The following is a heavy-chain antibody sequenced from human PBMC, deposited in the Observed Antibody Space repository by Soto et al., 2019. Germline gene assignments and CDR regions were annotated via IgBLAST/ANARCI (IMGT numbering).Heavy chain of an antibody. CDR2: ISGGGAST. J-gene: IGHJ6*03. Sequence: EVQLVESGGGLVRPGGSLRLSCEASGITFSNYAMNWVRQAPGKGLEWVSSISGGGASTKYADSVKGRFTVSRDNAKNSLFLQMNSLRAEDTAVFYCARGSPVFSLFYMDVWGKGTTVTVSS. D-gene: IGHD3-3*01. V-gene: IGHV3-21*02. CDR3: ARGSPVFSLFYMDV. CDR1: GITFSNYA.